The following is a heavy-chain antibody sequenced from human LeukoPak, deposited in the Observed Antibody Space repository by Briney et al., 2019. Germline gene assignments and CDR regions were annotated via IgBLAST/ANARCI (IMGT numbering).Heavy chain of an antibody. J-gene: IGHJ3*02. Sequence: ASVKVSCKASGYTFTGYYMHWVRQAPGQGLEWMGWINPNSGGTNYAQKFQGRVTMTRDTSISTAYMELSRLRSDDTAVYYCARGHIVVVPAVYAFDIWGQGTMVTVSS. CDR2: INPNSGGT. CDR3: ARGHIVVVPAVYAFDI. CDR1: GYTFTGYY. D-gene: IGHD2-2*01. V-gene: IGHV1-2*02.